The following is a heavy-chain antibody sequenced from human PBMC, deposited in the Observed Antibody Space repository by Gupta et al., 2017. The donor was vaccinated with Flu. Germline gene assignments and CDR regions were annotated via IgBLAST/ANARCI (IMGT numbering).Heavy chain of an antibody. CDR1: GFTLNNYW. CDR2: INSDGDP. V-gene: IGHV3-74*01. Sequence: EVQLVESGGGLVQPGGSLRLSCAVSGFTLNNYWMHWVRQAPGKGLLWVSRINSDGDPVYADSVKGRFTISRDNAQNTLYLQMNSLRAEDTAVYYCIRSSGYPDYWGQGTMVNVSS. CDR3: IRSSGYPDY. D-gene: IGHD3-3*01. J-gene: IGHJ4*02.